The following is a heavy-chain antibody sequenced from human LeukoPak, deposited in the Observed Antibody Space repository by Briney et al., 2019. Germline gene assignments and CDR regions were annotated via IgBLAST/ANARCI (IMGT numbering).Heavy chain of an antibody. CDR3: ARATSMVRGVNPPDY. Sequence: SETLSLTCTVSGGSISSYYWSWIRQPPRKGLEWIGYIYYSGSTNYNPSLKSRVTISVDTSKNQFSLKLSSVTAADTAVYYCARATSMVRGVNPPDYWGQGTLVTVSS. CDR1: GGSISSYY. V-gene: IGHV4-59*08. D-gene: IGHD3-10*01. CDR2: IYYSGST. J-gene: IGHJ4*02.